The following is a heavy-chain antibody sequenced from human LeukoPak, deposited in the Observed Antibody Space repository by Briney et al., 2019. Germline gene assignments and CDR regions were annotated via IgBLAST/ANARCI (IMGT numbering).Heavy chain of an antibody. CDR3: VKDVSGSYAFDY. V-gene: IGHV3-64D*09. CDR2: INDNGGRT. Sequence: GGSLRLSCSAPGFTFRSYAMHWVRQAPGKGLEYVSGINDNGGRTHYGDSVKGRFTISRDNSKNTLYLQMSTLRPEDTAVYYCVKDVSGSYAFDYWGQGTLVTVSS. J-gene: IGHJ4*02. CDR1: GFTFRSYA. D-gene: IGHD1-26*01.